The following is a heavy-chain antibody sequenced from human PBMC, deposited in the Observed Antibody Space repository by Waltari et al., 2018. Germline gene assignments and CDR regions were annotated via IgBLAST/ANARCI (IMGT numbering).Heavy chain of an antibody. CDR1: GYTFTDYY. V-gene: IGHV1-69-2*01. D-gene: IGHD2-15*01. CDR2: VDPEDGET. Sequence: EVQLVQSGAEVKKPGATVKISCTVSGYTFTDYYMHWVQQAPGKGLEWMGLVDPEDGETIYAEKFQGRVTITADTSTDTAYMELSSLRSEDTAVYYCATGYCSGGSCEYYYYYYMDVWGKGTTVTVSS. J-gene: IGHJ6*03. CDR3: ATGYCSGGSCEYYYYYYMDV.